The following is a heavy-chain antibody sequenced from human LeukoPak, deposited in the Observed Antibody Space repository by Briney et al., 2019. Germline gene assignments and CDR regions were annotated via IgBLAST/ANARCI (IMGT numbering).Heavy chain of an antibody. D-gene: IGHD5-18*01. V-gene: IGHV1-8*01. CDR1: GYTFTSYD. J-gene: IGHJ4*02. CDR3: ARGRSFGREYSYAQPFDY. CDR2: MNPNSGNT. Sequence: GASVKVSCKASGYTFTSYDINWVRQATGQGLEWMGWMNPNSGNTGYAQKFQGRVTMTRNTSISTAYMELSSLRSEDTAVYYCARGRSFGREYSYAQPFDYWGQGTLVTVSS.